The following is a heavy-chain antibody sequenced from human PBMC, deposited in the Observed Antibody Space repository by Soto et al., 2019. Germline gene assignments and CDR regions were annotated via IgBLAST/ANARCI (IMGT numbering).Heavy chain of an antibody. J-gene: IGHJ3*02. CDR3: ARMAQQHDAFDI. V-gene: IGHV3-21*01. Sequence: LRLSCAASGFTFSSYSMNWVRQAPGKGLEWVSSISSSSSYIYYADSVKGRFTISRDNAKNSLYLQMNSLRAEDTAVYYCARMAQQHDAFDIWGQGTMVTVSS. D-gene: IGHD6-13*01. CDR1: GFTFSSYS. CDR2: ISSSSSYI.